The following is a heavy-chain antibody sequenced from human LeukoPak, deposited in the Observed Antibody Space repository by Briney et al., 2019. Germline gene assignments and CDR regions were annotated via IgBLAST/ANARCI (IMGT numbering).Heavy chain of an antibody. Sequence: GGSLRLSCTASGFTFSDYAMTWVRQAPGKGLEWVSTISGSGGGTHYADSVKGRFTISRDNSKNTLYLQMNSLRAEDTAIYYCSKDVGVIIVDYWGQGTLVTASS. CDR3: SKDVGVIIVDY. CDR1: GFTFSDYA. J-gene: IGHJ4*02. D-gene: IGHD3-10*01. V-gene: IGHV3-23*01. CDR2: ISGSGGGT.